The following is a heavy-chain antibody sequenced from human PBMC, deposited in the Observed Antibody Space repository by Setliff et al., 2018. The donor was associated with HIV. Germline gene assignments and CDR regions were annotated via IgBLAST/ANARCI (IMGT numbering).Heavy chain of an antibody. Sequence: PSETLSLTCTVSGDSVSSRSYYWSWIRQPPGKGLEWIGNIYHTGSTYYKPSLKSRVTISVDTSKNQFSLKLSSVTAADTAVYYCARGWLLWFGELSQYFDYWGQGTLVTVSS. CDR3: ARGWLLWFGELSQYFDY. CDR2: IYHTGST. V-gene: IGHV4-39*01. D-gene: IGHD3-10*01. J-gene: IGHJ4*02. CDR1: GDSVSSRSYY.